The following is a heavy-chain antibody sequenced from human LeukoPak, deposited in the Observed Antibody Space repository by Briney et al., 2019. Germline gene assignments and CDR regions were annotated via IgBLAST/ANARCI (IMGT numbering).Heavy chain of an antibody. CDR1: GYTFTSYA. CDR3: ARGQLIDFDY. Sequence: ASVKVSCKASGYTFTSYAIHWVRQAPGQRLEWLGWINGDNGNTKYSPKFQARVTISRDTSASTGYMELSSLRSEDTAVYYCARGQLIDFDYWGQGTLVTVSS. D-gene: IGHD6-13*01. V-gene: IGHV1-3*01. J-gene: IGHJ4*02. CDR2: INGDNGNT.